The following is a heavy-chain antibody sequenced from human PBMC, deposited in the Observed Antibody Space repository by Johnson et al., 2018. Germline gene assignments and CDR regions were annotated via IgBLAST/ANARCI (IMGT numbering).Heavy chain of an antibody. J-gene: IGHJ3*02. V-gene: IGHV4-61*02. D-gene: IGHD1-26*01. CDR3: ARVGRGATTTGAFDI. CDR2: IYTSGST. Sequence: QVQLQESGPGLVKPSQTLSLTCTVSGGSISSGSYYWSWIRQPAGKGLEWIGRIYTSGSTNYNPSLKSRVTISVDTSKNQFSLKLSSVTAAGTAVYYCARVGRGATTTGAFDIWGQGTMVTVSS. CDR1: GGSISSGSYY.